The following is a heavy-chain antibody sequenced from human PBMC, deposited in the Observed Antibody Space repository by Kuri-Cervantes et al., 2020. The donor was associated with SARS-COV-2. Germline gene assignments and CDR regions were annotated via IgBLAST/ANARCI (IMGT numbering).Heavy chain of an antibody. Sequence: GGSLRLSCTASGFIFSDYYMTWIRQAPGKGLEWVSNIGPSGTTKYYADSVKGRFTISRDNAKNSLYLQMSSLRAEDTAVYYCARHHPKYIARSYTNDAFDVWGQGTMVTVSS. CDR2: IGPSGTTK. CDR3: ARHHPKYIARSYTNDAFDV. D-gene: IGHD1-26*01. J-gene: IGHJ3*01. V-gene: IGHV3-11*04. CDR1: GFIFSDYY.